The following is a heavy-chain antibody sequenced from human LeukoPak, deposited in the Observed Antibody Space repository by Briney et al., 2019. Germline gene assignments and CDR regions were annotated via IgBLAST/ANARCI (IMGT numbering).Heavy chain of an antibody. CDR3: ARQDYVENWFDP. D-gene: IGHD3-16*01. V-gene: IGHV3-53*01. Sequence: GGSLRLSCAASGFTVSSNYMSWVRQAPGKGLEWASVIYSGGSTYYADSVKGRFTISRDNAKNSLYLQMDSLRAEDTAVYYCARQDYVENWFDPWGQGTLVTVSS. CDR1: GFTVSSNY. CDR2: IYSGGST. J-gene: IGHJ5*02.